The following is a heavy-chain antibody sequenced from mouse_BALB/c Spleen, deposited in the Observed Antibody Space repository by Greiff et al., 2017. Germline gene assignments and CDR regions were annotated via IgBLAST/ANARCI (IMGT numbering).Heavy chain of an antibody. CDR3: ARNYGSEGFAY. J-gene: IGHJ3*01. D-gene: IGHD1-1*01. Sequence: EVHLVESGGGLVQPGGSLRLSCATSGFTFTDYYMSWVRQPPGKALEWLGFIRNKANGYTTEYSASVKGRFTISRDNSQSILYLQMNTLRAEDSATYYCARNYGSEGFAYWGQGTLVTVSA. CDR1: GFTFTDYY. V-gene: IGHV7-3*02. CDR2: IRNKANGYTT.